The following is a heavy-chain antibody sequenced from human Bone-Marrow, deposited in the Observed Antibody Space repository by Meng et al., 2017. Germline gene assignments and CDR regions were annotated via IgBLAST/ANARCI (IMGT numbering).Heavy chain of an antibody. J-gene: IGHJ4*02. CDR1: GFTFDDYA. D-gene: IGHD2-2*03. CDR2: ISWNSGSI. V-gene: IGHV3-9*01. Sequence: SLKIPCAASGFTFDDYAMHWVRQAPGKGLEWVSGISWNSGSIGYADSVKGRFTISRDNAKNSLYLQMNSLGAEDTAVYYGARGTKWIFKTADYWGQGTLVTVSS. CDR3: ARGTKWIFKTADY.